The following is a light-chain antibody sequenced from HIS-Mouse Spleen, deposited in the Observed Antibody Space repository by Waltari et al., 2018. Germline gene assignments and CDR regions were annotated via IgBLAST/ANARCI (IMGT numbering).Light chain of an antibody. V-gene: IGLV3-21*03. CDR1: NNGRKS. Sequence: SYVLTQPPSVSVAPGKTARITWGGNNNGRKSVHWYQQKPGQAPVLAVYDDSDRPSGIPERFSGSNSGNTATLTISRVEAGDEADYYCQVWDSSSDHVVFGGGTKLTVL. J-gene: IGLJ2*01. CDR2: DDS. CDR3: QVWDSSSDHVV.